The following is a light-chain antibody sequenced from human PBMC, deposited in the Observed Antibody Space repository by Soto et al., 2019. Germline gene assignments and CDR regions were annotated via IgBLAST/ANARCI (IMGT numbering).Light chain of an antibody. J-gene: IGKJ1*01. CDR1: QSVSSN. Sequence: EIVMTQSPATLSVSPGERATLSCRASQSVSSNLAWYQQKPGQAPRLLIYGASTRATGIPARFSGSGSGTEFTLTISSLQSEDFGVYSCQQYNNWPRTFGQGTKVDIK. V-gene: IGKV3-15*01. CDR3: QQYNNWPRT. CDR2: GAS.